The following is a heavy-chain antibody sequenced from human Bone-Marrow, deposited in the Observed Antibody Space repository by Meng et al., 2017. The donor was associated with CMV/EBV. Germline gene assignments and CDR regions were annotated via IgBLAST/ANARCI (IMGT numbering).Heavy chain of an antibody. CDR1: GFTFSSYS. CDR3: AKAEPHITIFGVAIDGGMDV. D-gene: IGHD3-3*01. Sequence: GESLKISCAASGFTFSSYSMNWVRQAPGKGLKWVSSISSSSSYIYYADSVKGRFTISRDNSKNTLYLQMNSLRAEDTAVYYCAKAEPHITIFGVAIDGGMDVWGQGTTVTVSS. J-gene: IGHJ6*02. V-gene: IGHV3-21*04. CDR2: ISSSSSYI.